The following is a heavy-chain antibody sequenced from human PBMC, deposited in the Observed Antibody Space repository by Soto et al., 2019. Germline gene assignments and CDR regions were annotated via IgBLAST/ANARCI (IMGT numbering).Heavy chain of an antibody. CDR3: AREGHRGSYLNDAFDI. V-gene: IGHV3-30-3*01. D-gene: IGHD3-16*02. Sequence: QVQLVESGGGVVQPGRSLRLSCAASGFTFSSYAMHWVRQAPGKGLEWVAVISYDGSNKYYADSVKGRFTISRDNSKNTLYLQMNSLRPEDTAVYYCAREGHRGSYLNDAFDIWGQGKMVTVSS. CDR1: GFTFSSYA. CDR2: ISYDGSNK. J-gene: IGHJ3*02.